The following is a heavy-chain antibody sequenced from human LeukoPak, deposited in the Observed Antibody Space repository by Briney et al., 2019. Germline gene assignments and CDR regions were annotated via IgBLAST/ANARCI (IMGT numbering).Heavy chain of an antibody. J-gene: IGHJ4*02. Sequence: GRSLRLSCAASGFTFSTYGMHWVRQAPGKGLEWVAVISYDGSNKYYADSVKGRFTISRDNAENSLHLQMNSLRAEDTAVYYCARFIVGADYWGQGTLVTVSS. D-gene: IGHD1-26*01. CDR1: GFTFSTYG. CDR2: ISYDGSNK. CDR3: ARFIVGADY. V-gene: IGHV3-30*03.